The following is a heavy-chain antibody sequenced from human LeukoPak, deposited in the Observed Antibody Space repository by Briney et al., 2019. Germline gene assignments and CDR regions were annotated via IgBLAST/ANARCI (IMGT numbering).Heavy chain of an antibody. CDR1: GYSFISYW. J-gene: IGHJ4*02. CDR3: ATKYGNHFDY. D-gene: IGHD2/OR15-2a*01. V-gene: IGHV5-51*01. Sequence: GESLKISCEGSGYSFISYWIGWVRQMPGKGLEWMGIIYPGDSDAKYNPSFQGQVTISADKSISTAYLQWSGLKASDTAMYYCATKYGNHFDYWGQGTLVTVSS. CDR2: IYPGDSDA.